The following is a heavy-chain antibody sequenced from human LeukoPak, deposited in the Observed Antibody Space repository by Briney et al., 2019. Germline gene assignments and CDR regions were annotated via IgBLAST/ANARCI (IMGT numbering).Heavy chain of an antibody. V-gene: IGHV4-59*01. CDR2: LYLSGIT. CDR3: ARFLYGSGNDY. D-gene: IGHD3-10*01. J-gene: IGHJ4*02. CDR1: GGSISNYS. Sequence: SETLSLSCTDSGGSISNYSWSWIRQPPGKGLEWFVYLYLSGITDDPPSLSSRVTISLYTSKDQFSLILSSVTAAHTAMYYCARFLYGSGNDYWGQGTLVTVSS.